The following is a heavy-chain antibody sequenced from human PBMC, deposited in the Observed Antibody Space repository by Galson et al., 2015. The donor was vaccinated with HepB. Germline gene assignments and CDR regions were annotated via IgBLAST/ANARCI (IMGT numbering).Heavy chain of an antibody. CDR3: ARRDCGGAVCYQAAEYFQE. J-gene: IGHJ1*01. Sequence: SVKVSCKASGGTFSSYAISWVRQAPGQGLEWMGGIIPIFGTANYAQKFQDRVTITADESTSTAYMELSSLRSEDTAVYYCARRDCGGAVCYQAAEYFQEWGQGTLVTVSS. V-gene: IGHV1-69*13. CDR1: GGTFSSYA. D-gene: IGHD2-21*01. CDR2: IIPIFGTA.